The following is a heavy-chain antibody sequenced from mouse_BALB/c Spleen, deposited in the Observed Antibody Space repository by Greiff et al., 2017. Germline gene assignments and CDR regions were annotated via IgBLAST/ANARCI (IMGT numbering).Heavy chain of an antibody. J-gene: IGHJ4*01. Sequence: EVKVVESGGGLVQPGGSRKLSCAASGFTFSSFGMHWVRQAPEKGLEWVAYISSGSSTIYYADTVKGRFTISRDNPKNTLFLQMTSLRSEDTAMYYCARYDDYGAMDYWGQGTSVTVSS. CDR3: ARYDDYGAMDY. D-gene: IGHD1-1*01. CDR1: GFTFSSFG. V-gene: IGHV5-17*02. CDR2: ISSGSSTI.